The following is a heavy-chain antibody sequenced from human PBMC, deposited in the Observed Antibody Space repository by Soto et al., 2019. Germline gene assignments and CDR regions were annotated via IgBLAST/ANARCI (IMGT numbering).Heavy chain of an antibody. J-gene: IGHJ4*02. D-gene: IGHD3-16*02. CDR2: ISGSGGST. V-gene: IGHV3-23*01. Sequence: GGSLRLSCAASGFTFSSYGIHWVRQAPGKGLEWVSAISGSGGSTYYADSVKGRFTISRDNSKNALYLQMNSLRAEDTAVYYCAKDLITFGGVIVPFDYWGQGTLVTVSS. CDR1: GFTFSSYG. CDR3: AKDLITFGGVIVPFDY.